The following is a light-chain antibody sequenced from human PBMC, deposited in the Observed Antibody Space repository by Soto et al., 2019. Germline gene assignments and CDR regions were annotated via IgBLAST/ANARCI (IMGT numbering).Light chain of an antibody. CDR3: LQHNDYPPT. Sequence: DIQMTQSPSSLSASVGDRVTITCRASQDIRTDLGWYQQKPGKAPKRLIYAASSLQSGVPSRFSGSGSGTEFTLTISSLQPEEYATYYCLQHNDYPPTFGQGTKVEI. CDR2: AAS. V-gene: IGKV1-17*01. J-gene: IGKJ1*01. CDR1: QDIRTD.